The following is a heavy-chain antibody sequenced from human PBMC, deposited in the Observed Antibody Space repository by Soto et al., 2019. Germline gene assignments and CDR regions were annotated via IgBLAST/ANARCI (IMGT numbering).Heavy chain of an antibody. V-gene: IGHV1-3*01. CDR2: INAGDGHT. CDR1: GYTLTDYA. CDR3: ARRYFDY. Sequence: QVQLVQSGAEVKKPGASVKVSCKASGYTLTDYAMHWVRQAPGQSLEWMGWINAGDGHTKYSQKFQGRVTITRDTSASIAYMELSSLRSEDTAVYYCARRYFDYWGQGTLVTVSS. J-gene: IGHJ4*02.